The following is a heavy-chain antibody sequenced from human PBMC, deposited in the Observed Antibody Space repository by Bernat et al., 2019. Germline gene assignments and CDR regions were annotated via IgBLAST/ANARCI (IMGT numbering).Heavy chain of an antibody. CDR1: GFPFSSYA. D-gene: IGHD4-23*01. CDR2: ISYDGSNK. J-gene: IGHJ4*02. CDR3: ARGLIERWVPPDY. V-gene: IGHV3-30-3*01. Sequence: QVQLVESGGGVVQPGRSLRLSCAASGFPFSSYAMHWVRQAPGKGLEWVAVISYDGSNKYYADSVKGRITVARDKYKNTLYLQMNSLRAEDTAVYYCARGLIERWVPPDYWGQGTLVTVSS.